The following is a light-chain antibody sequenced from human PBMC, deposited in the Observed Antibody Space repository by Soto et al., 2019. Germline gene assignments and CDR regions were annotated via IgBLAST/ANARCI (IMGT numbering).Light chain of an antibody. V-gene: IGLV1-44*01. Sequence: QSVLTQPPSASGTPGQRVTISCSGSSSNIGSNTVNWYQQLPGTAPKLLIYSSNQRPSGVPDRFSGSKPGTSASLAISGLQSEDEADYYCAAWDDSLNGLVFGGGTQLTV. CDR1: SSNIGSNT. J-gene: IGLJ3*02. CDR3: AAWDDSLNGLV. CDR2: SSN.